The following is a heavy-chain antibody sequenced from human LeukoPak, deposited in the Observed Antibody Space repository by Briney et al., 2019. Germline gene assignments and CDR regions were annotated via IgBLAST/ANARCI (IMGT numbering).Heavy chain of an antibody. J-gene: IGHJ6*03. CDR1: GFTFRSHA. CDR3: AKDRAIFGVVIIGGATDGYMDV. CDR2: IRGDGATM. V-gene: IGHV3-23*01. D-gene: IGHD3-3*01. Sequence: GGSLRLSCAASGFTFRSHAMSWVRRAPGRGLEWVSAIRGDGATMFYADSVKGRFTISRDNSKNTLYLQMNSLRAEDTAVYYCAKDRAIFGVVIIGGATDGYMDVWGKGTTVTVSS.